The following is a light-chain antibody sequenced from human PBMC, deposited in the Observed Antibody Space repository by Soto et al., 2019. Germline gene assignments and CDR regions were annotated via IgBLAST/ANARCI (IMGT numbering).Light chain of an antibody. CDR2: VVS. Sequence: WYLKKQGKAPKLLSYVVSTLESGVPSRFSGSGSGTEFTLTISSLQPDDFATYYCQQYNSYPWTFGQGTKVDIK. CDR3: QQYNSYPWT. J-gene: IGKJ1*01. V-gene: IGKV1-5*01.